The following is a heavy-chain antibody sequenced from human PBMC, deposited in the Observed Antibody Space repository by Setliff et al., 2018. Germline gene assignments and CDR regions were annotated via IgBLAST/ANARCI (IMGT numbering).Heavy chain of an antibody. D-gene: IGHD7-27*01. J-gene: IGHJ4*02. Sequence: PSETLSLTCAVSGYSISSGYNWGWIRRPPGKGLEWIASIYYRGSTSYNSSLKSRVSISVDTSKNQFSLNLNSVTAADTAVYYCATLTGDRGVDYWGQGRLVTVSS. CDR2: IYYRGST. V-gene: IGHV4-38-2*01. CDR1: GYSISSGYN. CDR3: ATLTGDRGVDY.